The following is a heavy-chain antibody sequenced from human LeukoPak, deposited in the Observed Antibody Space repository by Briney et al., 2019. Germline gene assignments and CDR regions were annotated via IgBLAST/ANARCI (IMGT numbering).Heavy chain of an antibody. D-gene: IGHD6-19*01. CDR2: ISYDGSNK. CDR3: AKVGDSSGWYIEFDY. Sequence: GGSLRLSCAASGFTFSRYAMHWVRQGPGKGLEWVAAISYDGSNKKYADSVKGRFTISRDNSKNTLYLQMNSLRAEDTAVYYCAKVGDSSGWYIEFDYWGQGTLVTVSS. CDR1: GFTFSRYA. V-gene: IGHV3-30*04. J-gene: IGHJ4*02.